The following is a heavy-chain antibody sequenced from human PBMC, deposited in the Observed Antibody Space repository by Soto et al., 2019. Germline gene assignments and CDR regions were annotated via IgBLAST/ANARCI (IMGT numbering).Heavy chain of an antibody. CDR1: GFTFSSYG. Sequence: GGSLRLSCAASGFTFSSYGMHWVRQAPGKGLEWVAVISYDGSNKYYADSVKGRFTISRDNSKNTLYLQMNSLRAEDTAVYYCATTSTVTYDAFDIWGQGTMVTVSS. D-gene: IGHD4-17*01. V-gene: IGHV3-30*03. CDR3: ATTSTVTYDAFDI. CDR2: ISYDGSNK. J-gene: IGHJ3*02.